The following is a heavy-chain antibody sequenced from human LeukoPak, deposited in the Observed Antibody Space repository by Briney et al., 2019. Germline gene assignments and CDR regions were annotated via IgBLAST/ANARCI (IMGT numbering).Heavy chain of an antibody. J-gene: IGHJ2*01. CDR1: GFTFSSYG. D-gene: IGHD3-22*01. CDR3: AKDIYDSSGYYRWYFDL. V-gene: IGHV3-30*02. Sequence: GGSLRLSCAASGFTFSSYGMHWVRQAPGKGLEWVAFIRYDGSNEYYADSVKGRFTISRDNSKNTLYLQMNSLRAEDTAVYYCAKDIYDSSGYYRWYFDLWGRGTLVTVSS. CDR2: IRYDGSNE.